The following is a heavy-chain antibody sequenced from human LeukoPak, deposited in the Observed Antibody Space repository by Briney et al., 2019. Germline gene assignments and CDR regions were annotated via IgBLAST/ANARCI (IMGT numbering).Heavy chain of an antibody. CDR3: ARTTDSITMVRAPLGWFDP. CDR2: IYYSGST. V-gene: IGHV4-59*08. Sequence: SETLSLTCTVSNGSISSDYWAWIRQPPGKGLEWIGYIYYSGSTNYNPSLKSRVTISVDTSKNQFSLKLSSVTAADTAVYYCARTTDSITMVRAPLGWFDPWGQGTLVTVSS. CDR1: NGSISSDY. J-gene: IGHJ5*02. D-gene: IGHD3-10*01.